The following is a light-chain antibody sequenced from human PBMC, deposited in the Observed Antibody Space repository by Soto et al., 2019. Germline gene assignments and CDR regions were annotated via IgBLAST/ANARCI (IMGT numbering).Light chain of an antibody. V-gene: IGKV1-39*01. CDR1: QSISSY. Sequence: DLQMTQTPFSLSASVGDRLTITCRASQSISSYLNWYQQEPGKPPKLXXYAAVSLQSGIPSRFSAYESGTDFTLTISSLQPEDFSNYYCQQTYSSPQWTFGQGTKGEI. CDR3: QQTYSSPQWT. CDR2: AAV. J-gene: IGKJ1*01.